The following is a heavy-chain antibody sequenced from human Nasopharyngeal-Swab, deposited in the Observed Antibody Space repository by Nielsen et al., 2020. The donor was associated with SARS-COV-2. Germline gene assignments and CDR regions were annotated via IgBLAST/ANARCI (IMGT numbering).Heavy chain of an antibody. Sequence: SGPTLVKPTETLTLTCTVSGFSLSNARMGVSWIRQPPGKALEWLAHIFSNDEKSYSTSLKSRLTISKDTSRSQVVLTMTNMDPVDTATYYCARILAVAGTPDYWGQGTLVTVSS. V-gene: IGHV2-26*01. CDR3: ARILAVAGTPDY. J-gene: IGHJ4*02. CDR1: GFSLSNARMG. CDR2: IFSNDEK. D-gene: IGHD6-19*01.